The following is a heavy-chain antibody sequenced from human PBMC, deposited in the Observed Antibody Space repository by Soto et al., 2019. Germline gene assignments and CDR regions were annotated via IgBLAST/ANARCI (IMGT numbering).Heavy chain of an antibody. CDR3: AREWCSNTGCAGVDY. D-gene: IGHD2-2*01. CDR1: GYTFTDYG. Sequence: ASVKVSCKASGYTFTDYGISWVRQAPGQGFEWMGWITAYNSNTKYAQKFQGRVTMTTDTSTSTVYMDLRSLTSDDTAVYYCAREWCSNTGCAGVDYWGQGTLVTVS. J-gene: IGHJ4*02. V-gene: IGHV1-18*01. CDR2: ITAYNSNT.